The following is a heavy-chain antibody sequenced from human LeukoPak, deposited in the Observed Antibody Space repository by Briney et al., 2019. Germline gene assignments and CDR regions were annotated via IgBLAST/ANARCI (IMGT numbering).Heavy chain of an antibody. Sequence: KPSETLSLTCTVSGGSISSSSLYWSWIRQPPGKGLKWIGSIYYTGSTYYDPSLKSRVTISIDTSKNQFSLRLTSVTAADTAVYYCARQTGSGLFILPGGQGTLVTVSS. D-gene: IGHD3/OR15-3a*01. CDR1: GGSISSSSLY. J-gene: IGHJ4*02. V-gene: IGHV4-39*01. CDR2: IYYTGST. CDR3: ARQTGSGLFILP.